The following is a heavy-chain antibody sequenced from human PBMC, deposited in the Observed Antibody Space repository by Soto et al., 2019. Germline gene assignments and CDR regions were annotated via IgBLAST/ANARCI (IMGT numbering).Heavy chain of an antibody. V-gene: IGHV3-30*18. CDR3: AKDAGITVPGSDY. D-gene: IGHD6-19*01. J-gene: IGHJ4*02. Sequence: GGSLRLSCAASGFTFSSYGMHWVRQAPGKGLEWVAVISYDGSNKYYADSVKGRFTISRDNSKNTVYLQMSSLRAEDTAVYYCAKDAGITVPGSDYWGQGTLVTVSS. CDR2: ISYDGSNK. CDR1: GFTFSSYG.